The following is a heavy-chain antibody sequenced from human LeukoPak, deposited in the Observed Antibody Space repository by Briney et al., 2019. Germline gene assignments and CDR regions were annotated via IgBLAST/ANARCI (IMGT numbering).Heavy chain of an antibody. J-gene: IGHJ4*02. CDR2: ISYSGT. D-gene: IGHD1-26*01. V-gene: IGHV4-39*01. CDR1: GGSISISNYY. Sequence: SETLSLTSTVSGGSISISNYYWGWIRQPPGRGLEWIGSISYSGTYYNPSLKSRLTISVDTSKNHFSPNLRSVTAADTAVYYCARRTSNPVGAIDYWGQGTLVTVSS. CDR3: ARRTSNPVGAIDY.